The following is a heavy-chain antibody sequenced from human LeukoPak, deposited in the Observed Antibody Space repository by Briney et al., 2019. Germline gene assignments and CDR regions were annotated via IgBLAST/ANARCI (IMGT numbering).Heavy chain of an antibody. CDR2: IASDGSST. V-gene: IGHV3-74*01. CDR3: ARGRPHGNDY. D-gene: IGHD4-23*01. J-gene: IGHJ4*02. CDR1: GFTFSSYT. Sequence: GGSLRLSCAASGFTFSSYTMHWIRQAPGKGLEWVSRIASDGSSTTYAASVKGRFSISRDNAKNTLYLQMNSLRVEDTAVYYCARGRPHGNDYWGQGTLVTVSS.